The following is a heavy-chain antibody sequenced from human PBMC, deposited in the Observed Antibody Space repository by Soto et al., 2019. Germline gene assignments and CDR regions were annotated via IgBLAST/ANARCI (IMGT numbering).Heavy chain of an antibody. J-gene: IGHJ3*02. CDR3: ATHSRRYCSGGTCYNDAFEI. CDR1: GYIFTSHW. D-gene: IGHD2-15*01. CDR2: IYPDDSDT. Sequence: PGESLKISCKGSGYIFTSHWIGWVRQMPGKGLEWMGIIYPDDSDTRYSPSFQGQVTISVDKSITTAYLQWSSLKASDTAIYYCATHSRRYCSGGTCYNDAFEIWGQGTMVTVSS. V-gene: IGHV5-51*01.